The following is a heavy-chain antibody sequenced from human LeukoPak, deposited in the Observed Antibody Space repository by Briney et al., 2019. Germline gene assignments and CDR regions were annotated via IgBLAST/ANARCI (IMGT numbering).Heavy chain of an antibody. CDR1: GFAFSSFA. J-gene: IGHJ6*03. V-gene: IGHV3-23*01. CDR2: INGGGNTT. Sequence: TGGSLRLSCAASGFAFSSFAMGWVRQSPGKGLEWLSTINGGGNTTFYADSVKGRFTISRDNSKNTLYLHMDGLRTDDTVIYYCTKELHVAVAVADYYYFYMDVWGRGTAVSVSS. CDR3: TKELHVAVAVADYYYFYMDV. D-gene: IGHD6-19*01.